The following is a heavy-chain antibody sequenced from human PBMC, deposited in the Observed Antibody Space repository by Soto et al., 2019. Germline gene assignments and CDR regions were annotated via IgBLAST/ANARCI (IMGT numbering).Heavy chain of an antibody. CDR3: AKDRGSGVVPAAMRFYFDY. Sequence: GGSLRLSCAASGFTFSSYAMSWVRQAPGKGLEWVSAISGSGGSTYYADSVKGRFTISRDNSKNTLYLQMNSLRAEDTAVYYCAKDRGSGVVPAAMRFYFDYWGQGTLVTVSS. D-gene: IGHD2-2*01. CDR1: GFTFSSYA. V-gene: IGHV3-23*01. CDR2: ISGSGGST. J-gene: IGHJ4*02.